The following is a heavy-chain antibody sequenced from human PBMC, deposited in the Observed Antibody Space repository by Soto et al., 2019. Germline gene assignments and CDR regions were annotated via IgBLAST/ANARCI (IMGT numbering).Heavy chain of an antibody. J-gene: IGHJ6*02. CDR3: ARLKVGCSSTSCPYYYYYYGMGV. D-gene: IGHD2-2*01. CDR1: GYSFTSYW. CDR2: IDPSDSYT. V-gene: IGHV5-10-1*01. Sequence: GESLKISCKGSGYSFTSYWISWVRQMPGKGLEWMGRIDPSDSYTNYSPSFQGHVTISADKSISTAYLQWSSLKASDTAMYYCARLKVGCSSTSCPYYYYYYGMGVWGQGTTVTVSS.